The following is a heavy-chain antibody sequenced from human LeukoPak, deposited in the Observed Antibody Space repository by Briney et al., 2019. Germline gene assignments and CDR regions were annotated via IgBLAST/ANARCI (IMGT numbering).Heavy chain of an antibody. J-gene: IGHJ4*02. Sequence: GGSLRLSCAAYGFTFSSYWMHWVRQAQGKGLVWVSRVNTDGSSTNYADSVKGRFTISRDNAKNTLYLQMNSLRAEDTAVYYCARFRFSGTYSFDYWGQGTLVTVSS. D-gene: IGHD1-26*01. V-gene: IGHV3-74*01. CDR3: ARFRFSGTYSFDY. CDR1: GFTFSSYW. CDR2: VNTDGSST.